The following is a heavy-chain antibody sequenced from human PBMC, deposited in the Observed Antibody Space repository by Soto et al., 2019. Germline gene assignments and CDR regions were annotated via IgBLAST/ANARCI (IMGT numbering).Heavy chain of an antibody. D-gene: IGHD5-18*01. CDR3: ARIPVDTSMIYWLDP. V-gene: IGHV4-61*08. Sequence: SETLSLTCTVSGGSVSSGDYYWSWIRQPPGKGLEWIGYIYYSGNTNYNPSLKSRVIISVDTSKNLFSLKLTSVTAADTAVYYCARIPVDTSMIYWLDPWGQGTLVTVYS. CDR2: IYYSGNT. CDR1: GGSVSSGDYY. J-gene: IGHJ5*02.